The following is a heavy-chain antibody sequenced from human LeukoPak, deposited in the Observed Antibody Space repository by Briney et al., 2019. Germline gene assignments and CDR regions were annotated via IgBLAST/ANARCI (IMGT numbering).Heavy chain of an antibody. CDR1: GYTFTNYY. D-gene: IGHD5-18*01. Sequence: ASVTVSFKASGYTFTNYYMHWVRPAPGQGLEWMGIINPSGGGTSYAQKFQGRLTMTRDTSTTTVYMELSSLRSEDTAMYYCAREIGPRQLHLWGSAFDYWGQGTLVTVSS. J-gene: IGHJ4*02. V-gene: IGHV1-46*01. CDR3: AREIGPRQLHLWGSAFDY. CDR2: INPSGGGT.